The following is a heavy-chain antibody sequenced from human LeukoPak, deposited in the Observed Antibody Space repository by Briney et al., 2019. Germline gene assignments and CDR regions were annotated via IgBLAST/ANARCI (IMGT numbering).Heavy chain of an antibody. V-gene: IGHV3-74*01. Sequence: GGSLRLSCAVSGFSLTEYSMHWVRQAPGKGLVWVSRISDGGSTTTYADSVKGRFTISRDNAKNTLYLQMNGLRAEDTAVYYCSRSAYYDGSGNYYDYWGQGTLVTVSS. J-gene: IGHJ4*02. CDR3: SRSAYYDGSGNYYDY. D-gene: IGHD3-22*01. CDR1: GFSLTEYS. CDR2: ISDGGSTT.